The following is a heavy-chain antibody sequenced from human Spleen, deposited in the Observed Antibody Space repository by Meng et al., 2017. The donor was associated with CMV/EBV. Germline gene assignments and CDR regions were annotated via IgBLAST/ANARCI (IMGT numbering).Heavy chain of an antibody. Sequence: CTGSGYTFTGYYMHWVRQAPGQGPEWMGWINPSGGDSNYAQKFQGRVTMTSDTSISTAYMELNRLRSDDTAVYFCARDLWATFWYFDLWGPGTLVTVSS. CDR2: INPSGGDS. J-gene: IGHJ2*01. CDR3: ARDLWATFWYFDL. D-gene: IGHD2-21*01. CDR1: GYTFTGYY. V-gene: IGHV1-2*02.